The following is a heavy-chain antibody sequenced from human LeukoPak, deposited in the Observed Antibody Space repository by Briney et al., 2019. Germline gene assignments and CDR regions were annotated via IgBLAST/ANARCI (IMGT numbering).Heavy chain of an antibody. D-gene: IGHD6-13*01. CDR3: AKETGAYRSSWYYFDF. J-gene: IGHJ4*02. CDR2: ISYDGTNK. V-gene: IGHV3-30*18. Sequence: GGSLRLSCAASGFTFSSYGMHWLRQAPGKGLEWVAVISYDGTNKYYADSMRGRFTISRDNSKNTLFLQMNSLRGEDTAVYYCAKETGAYRSSWYYFDFWGQGTLVTVSS. CDR1: GFTFSSYG.